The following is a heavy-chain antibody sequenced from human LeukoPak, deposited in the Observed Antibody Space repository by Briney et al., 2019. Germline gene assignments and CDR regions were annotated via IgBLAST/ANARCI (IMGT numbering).Heavy chain of an antibody. CDR3: AKDGYDSSSTIGEYFQH. Sequence: GGSLRLSCAASGFTFSSYAMSWVRQAPGKGLEWVSAISGSGGSTYYADSVKGRFTISRDNSKNTLYLQMNSLRAEDTAVYYCAKDGYDSSSTIGEYFQHWGQGTLVTVSS. CDR2: ISGSGGST. D-gene: IGHD3-22*01. V-gene: IGHV3-23*01. J-gene: IGHJ1*01. CDR1: GFTFSSYA.